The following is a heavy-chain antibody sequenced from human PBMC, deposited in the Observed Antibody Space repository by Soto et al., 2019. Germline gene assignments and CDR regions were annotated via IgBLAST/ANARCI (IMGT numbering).Heavy chain of an antibody. J-gene: IGHJ6*02. CDR1: GGSISGYY. V-gene: IGHV4-59*01. CDR2: IFYRGNT. D-gene: IGHD2-15*01. CDR3: TRHAIIPKLQYGMDV. Sequence: QVQLQESGPGLVKPSETLSLICTVSGGSISGYYWSWIRQTPGKGLEWIGYIFYRGNTLYNPSLQRRVTITVDPPQNQFARRLSSVTAADTAVYYCTRHAIIPKLQYGMDVWGQGASVTVS.